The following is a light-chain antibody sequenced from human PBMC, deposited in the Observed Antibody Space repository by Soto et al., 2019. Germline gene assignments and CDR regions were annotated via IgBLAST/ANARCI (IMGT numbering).Light chain of an antibody. J-gene: IGLJ1*01. CDR2: DVS. V-gene: IGLV2-14*01. CDR1: SSDVGGYNY. Sequence: QSVLTQPASVSGSPGQSITISCTGTSSDVGGYNYVSWYQQHPGKAPKLMIYDVSNRPSGVSNRFSGSKSGNTASLTISGLQAEYEADYYCSSYTSSSTLAFVFGTGTKLTVL. CDR3: SSYTSSSTLAFV.